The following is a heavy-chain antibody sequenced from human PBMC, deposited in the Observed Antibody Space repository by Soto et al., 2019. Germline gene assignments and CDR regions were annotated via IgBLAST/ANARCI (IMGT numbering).Heavy chain of an antibody. D-gene: IGHD6-13*01. Sequence: QVQLQESGPGLVKPSQTLSLTCTVSGGSISSGGYYWSWIRQHPGKGLEWIGYIYYSGSTYYNPSLQSIVTISVDTSKNQFSLKQSSVTAADTAVYYCARSGYSSSWYDYWGQGTLVTVSS. CDR1: GGSISSGGYY. J-gene: IGHJ4*02. CDR3: ARSGYSSSWYDY. CDR2: IYYSGST. V-gene: IGHV4-31*01.